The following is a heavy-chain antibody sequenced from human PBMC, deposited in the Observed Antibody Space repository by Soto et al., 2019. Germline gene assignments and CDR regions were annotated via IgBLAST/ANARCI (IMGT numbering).Heavy chain of an antibody. J-gene: IGHJ5*02. CDR3: ARQGARYDFWSGYLIP. CDR2: IYPGDSDT. V-gene: IGHV5-51*01. D-gene: IGHD3-3*01. Sequence: PGESLKISCKGSGYSFTSYWIGWVRQMPGKGLEWMGIIYPGDSDTRYSPSFQGQVTISADKSISTAYLQWSSLKASDTAMYYCARQGARYDFWSGYLIPWGQGTLVTVSS. CDR1: GYSFTSYW.